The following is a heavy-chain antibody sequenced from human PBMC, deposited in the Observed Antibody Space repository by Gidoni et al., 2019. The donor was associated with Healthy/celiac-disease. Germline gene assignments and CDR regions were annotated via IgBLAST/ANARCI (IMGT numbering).Heavy chain of an antibody. CDR1: GFTFSSYG. V-gene: IGHV3-33*01. CDR2: IWYDGSNK. D-gene: IGHD3-22*01. CDR3: ARDYYDSSGYYGSMVAFDI. J-gene: IGHJ3*02. Sequence: QVQLVESGGGVVQPGRSLRLSCAASGFTFSSYGMHWVRPAPGKGLEWVAVIWYDGSNKYYADSVKGRFTISRDNSKNTLYLQMNSLRAEDTAVYYCARDYYDSSGYYGSMVAFDIWGQGTMVTVSS.